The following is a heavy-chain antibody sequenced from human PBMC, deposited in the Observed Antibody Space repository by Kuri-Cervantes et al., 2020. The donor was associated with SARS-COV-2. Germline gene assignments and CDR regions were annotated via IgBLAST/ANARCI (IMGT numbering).Heavy chain of an antibody. V-gene: IGHV3-73*01. CDR2: IRSKANSYAT. CDR1: GFTFSSYW. CDR3: TRGGSIAAHPRFDY. D-gene: IGHD6-6*01. Sequence: GGSLRLSCAASGFTFSSYWMSWVRQASGKGLEWVGRIRSKANSYATAYAASVKGRFTISRDDSKNTAYLQMNSLKTEDTAVYYCTRGGSIAAHPRFDYWGQGTLVTVSS. J-gene: IGHJ4*02.